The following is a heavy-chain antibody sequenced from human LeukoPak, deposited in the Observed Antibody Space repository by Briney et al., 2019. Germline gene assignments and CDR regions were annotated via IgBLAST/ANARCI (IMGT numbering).Heavy chain of an antibody. D-gene: IGHD3-10*01. J-gene: IGHJ5*02. Sequence: ASVKVSCKASGYTFTDYLINWVRQAPGQGLEWMGWISAYNGNTNYAQKLQGRVTMTTDTSTSTAYMELRSLRSDDTAVYYCARHYGSGYNWFDPWGQGTLVTVSS. V-gene: IGHV1-18*01. CDR1: GYTFTDYL. CDR2: ISAYNGNT. CDR3: ARHYGSGYNWFDP.